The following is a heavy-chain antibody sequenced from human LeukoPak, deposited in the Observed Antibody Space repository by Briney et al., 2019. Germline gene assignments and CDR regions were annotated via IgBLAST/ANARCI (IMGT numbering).Heavy chain of an antibody. CDR1: GFTFSSYA. D-gene: IGHD6-19*01. J-gene: IGHJ6*02. CDR3: AFPPSGSYYYYGMDV. V-gene: IGHV3-23*01. Sequence: GRSLRLSCAASGFTFSSYAMSWVRQAPGKGLEWVSAISGSGGSTYYADSVKGRFTISRDNSKNTLYLQMNSLRAEDTAVYYCAFPPSGSYYYYGMDVWGQGTTVTVSS. CDR2: ISGSGGST.